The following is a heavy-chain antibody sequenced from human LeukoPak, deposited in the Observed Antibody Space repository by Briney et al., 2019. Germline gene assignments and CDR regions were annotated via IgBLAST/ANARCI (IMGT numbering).Heavy chain of an antibody. Sequence: SETLSLTCTVSGGSISSYYWSWIRQPPGKGLEWIGYIYYSGSTNYNPSLKSRVTISVDTSKNQFSLKLSSVTAADTAVYYCARGGRWLQRDNWFDPWGQGTLVTVSS. CDR2: IYYSGST. D-gene: IGHD1-26*01. CDR3: ARGGRWLQRDNWFDP. CDR1: GGSISSYY. J-gene: IGHJ5*02. V-gene: IGHV4-59*12.